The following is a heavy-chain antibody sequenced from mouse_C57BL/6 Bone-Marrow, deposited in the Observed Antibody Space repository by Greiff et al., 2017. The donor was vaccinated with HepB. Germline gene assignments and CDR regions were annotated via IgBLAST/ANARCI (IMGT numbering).Heavy chain of an antibody. CDR1: GFSFNTYA. J-gene: IGHJ3*01. D-gene: IGHD4-1*01. CDR2: IRSKSNNYAT. Sequence: EVNLVESGGGLVQPKGSLKLSCAASGFSFNTYAMNWVRQAPGKGLEWVARIRSKSNNYATYYADSVKDRFTISRDDSESMLYLQMNNLKTEDTAMYYCVRTSLNWDEFAYWGQGTLVTVSA. V-gene: IGHV10-1*01. CDR3: VRTSLNWDEFAY.